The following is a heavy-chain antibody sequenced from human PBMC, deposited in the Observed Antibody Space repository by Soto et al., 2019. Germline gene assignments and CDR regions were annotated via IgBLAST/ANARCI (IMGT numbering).Heavy chain of an antibody. CDR2: ISTSGSSI. CDR3: ARDAYSNSFDY. CDR1: GFSFSSHN. V-gene: IGHV3-48*03. D-gene: IGHD4-4*01. J-gene: IGHJ4*02. Sequence: GESLTISCAASGFSFSSHNMNWVRQAPGKGLEWIAYISTSGSSIYYADSVKGRFTISRDNAKDSLYLQLNSLRAEDTAVYYCARDAYSNSFDYWGQGTLVTVSS.